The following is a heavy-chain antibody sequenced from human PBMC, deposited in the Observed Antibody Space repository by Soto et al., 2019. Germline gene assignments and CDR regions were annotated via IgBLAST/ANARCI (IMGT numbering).Heavy chain of an antibody. CDR2: ISGSGGT. D-gene: IGHD3-10*01. V-gene: IGHV3-23*01. CDR1: GFTFSSSA. J-gene: IGHJ6*02. CDR3: AKELWFEDLFRDYYYGMDV. Sequence: EVQLLESGGDFVQPGGSLRLSCAASGFTFSSSAMSWVRQTPGKGLEWVSGISGSGGTYYSHSLKGRFTISRDNSKNTLYLLIKSLRAEDTAVYYCAKELWFEDLFRDYYYGMDVWGQGTTVTVSS.